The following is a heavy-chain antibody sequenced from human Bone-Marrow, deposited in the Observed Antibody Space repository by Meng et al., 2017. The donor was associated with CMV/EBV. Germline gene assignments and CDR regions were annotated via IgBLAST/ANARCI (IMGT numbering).Heavy chain of an antibody. CDR3: AREGAYCGGDCYSARWFDP. J-gene: IGHJ5*02. V-gene: IGHV3-21*01. Sequence: GESLKISCAASGFTFSSYSMNWVRQAPGKGLEWVSSISSSGTYIYYADSVKGRFTISRDNAKNSLYLQMNSLRAEDTAVYYCAREGAYCGGDCYSARWFDPWGQGTLVTVSS. D-gene: IGHD2-21*01. CDR1: GFTFSSYS. CDR2: ISSSGTYI.